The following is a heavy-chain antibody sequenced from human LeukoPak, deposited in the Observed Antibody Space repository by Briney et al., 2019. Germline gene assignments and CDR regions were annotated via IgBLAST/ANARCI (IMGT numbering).Heavy chain of an antibody. J-gene: IGHJ4*02. V-gene: IGHV1-69*01. Sequence: SVKVSCKASGGTFSSYAISWVRQAPGQGLEWMGGIIPIFGTANYAQKFQGRVTITADESTSTAYMELSSLRSEDTAVYYCATIPGTSYYGSGSYYYWGQGTLVTVSS. D-gene: IGHD3-10*01. CDR1: GGTFSSYA. CDR2: IIPIFGTA. CDR3: ATIPGTSYYGSGSYYY.